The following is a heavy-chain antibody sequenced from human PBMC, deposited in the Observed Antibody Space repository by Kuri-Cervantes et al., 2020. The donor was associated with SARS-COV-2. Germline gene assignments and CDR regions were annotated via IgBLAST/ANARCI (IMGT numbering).Heavy chain of an antibody. CDR2: ISYDGSNK. D-gene: IGHD3-3*01. V-gene: IGHV3-30-3*01. CDR3: ARDQYDFWSGYLRGIGDV. J-gene: IGHJ6*02. Sequence: LSLTCAASGFAFSSYAMHWVRQAPGKGLEWVAVISYDGSNKYYADSVKGRFTISRDNSKNTLYLQMNSLRAEDTAVYYCARDQYDFWSGYLRGIGDVRGQGTTVTVSS. CDR1: GFAFSSYA.